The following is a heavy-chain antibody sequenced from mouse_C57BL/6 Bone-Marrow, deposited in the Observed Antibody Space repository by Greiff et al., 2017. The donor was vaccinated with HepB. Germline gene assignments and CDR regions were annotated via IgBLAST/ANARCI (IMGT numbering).Heavy chain of an antibody. J-gene: IGHJ4*01. CDR1: GYTFTSYW. D-gene: IGHD2-4*01. CDR2: IYPGNSDT. V-gene: IGHV1-5*01. Sequence: VQLQQSGTVLARPGASVKMSCKTSGYTFTSYWMHWVKQRPGQGLEWIGAIYPGNSDTSYNQKFKGKAKLTAVTSASTAYMELSSLTNEDSAVYYCTPDYDEERYAMDYWGQGTSVTVSS. CDR3: TPDYDEERYAMDY.